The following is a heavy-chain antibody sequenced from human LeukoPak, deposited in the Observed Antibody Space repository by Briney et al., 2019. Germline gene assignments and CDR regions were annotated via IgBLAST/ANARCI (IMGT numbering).Heavy chain of an antibody. D-gene: IGHD3-10*01. J-gene: IGHJ6*02. CDR3: ASSDVLLWFGEPNYYGMDV. CDR2: IIPILGIA. V-gene: IGHV1-69*04. CDR1: GGTFSSYA. Sequence: SVKVSCKASGGTFSSYAISWVRQAPGQGLEWMGRIIPILGIANYAQKFQGRVTITADKSTSTAYMELSRLRSEDTAVYYCASSDVLLWFGEPNYYGMDVWGQGTTVTVSS.